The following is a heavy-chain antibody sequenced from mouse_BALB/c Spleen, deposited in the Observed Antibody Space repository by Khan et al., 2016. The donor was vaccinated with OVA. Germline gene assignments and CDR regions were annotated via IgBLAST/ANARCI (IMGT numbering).Heavy chain of an antibody. CDR1: GYSFTGYF. D-gene: IGHD1-1*01. V-gene: IGHV1-20*02. Sequence: VRLQQSGPELVKPGASVKISCKASGYSFTGYFMNWVMQSHGKRLEWIGRINPHIGETFYNQKFKGKATLTVDESSSTAHMELRSLASEDSAVYYCTRIYGSDFDYWGQGTTLTVSS. CDR3: TRIYGSDFDY. J-gene: IGHJ2*01. CDR2: INPHIGET.